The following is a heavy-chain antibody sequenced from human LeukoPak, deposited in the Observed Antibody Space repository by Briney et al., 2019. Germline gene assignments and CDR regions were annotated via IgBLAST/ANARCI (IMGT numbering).Heavy chain of an antibody. CDR1: GYSISSGYY. J-gene: IGHJ4*02. V-gene: IGHV4-38-2*02. D-gene: IGHD5-12*01. CDR2: IYHSGST. CDR3: ARGGYDYIRYFDY. Sequence: SETLSLTCTVSGYSISSGYYWGWIRQPPGKGLEWIGSIYHSGSTYYKPSLKSRVTISVDTSKNQLSLKLSSVTAADTAVYYCARGGYDYIRYFDYWGQGTLVTVSS.